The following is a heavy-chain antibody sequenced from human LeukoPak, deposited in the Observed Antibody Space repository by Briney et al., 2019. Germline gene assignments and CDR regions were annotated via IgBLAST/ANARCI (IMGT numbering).Heavy chain of an antibody. CDR3: VSFYETY. Sequence: HWARQAPGKGLVWVLYINSDGSWTSYADSGKGRFTISKDNAKNTVYLQMNSLRAEDTAVYYCVSFYETYWGRGTLVTVSS. V-gene: IGHV3-74*01. J-gene: IGHJ4*02. D-gene: IGHD2/OR15-2a*01. CDR2: INSDGSWT.